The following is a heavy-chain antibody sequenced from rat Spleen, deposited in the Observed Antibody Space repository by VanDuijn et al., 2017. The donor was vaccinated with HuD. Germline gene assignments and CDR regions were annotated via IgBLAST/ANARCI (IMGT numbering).Heavy chain of an antibody. CDR1: GFTFSDYG. CDR2: ISSSSGT. D-gene: IGHD1-8*01. J-gene: IGHJ3*01. Sequence: EVQLVESGGGLVQPGRSLKLSCVASGFTFSDYGMNWIRQAPGKGLEWVAYISSSSGTIYYADTVKGRFTISRDNAKNTLYLQLSSLRSEDTALYYCARRWTTVAYNWFAYWGQGTLVTVSS. CDR3: ARRWTTVAYNWFAY. V-gene: IGHV5-34*01.